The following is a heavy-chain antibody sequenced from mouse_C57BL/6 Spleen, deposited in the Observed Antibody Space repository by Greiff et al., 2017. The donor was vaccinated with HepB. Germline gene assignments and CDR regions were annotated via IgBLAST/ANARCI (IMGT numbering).Heavy chain of an antibody. Sequence: VQLVESGPGLVAPSQSLSITCTVSGFSLTSYGVHWVRQPPGKGLEWLVVIWSDGSTTYNSALKSRLSISKDNSKSQVFLKMNSLQTDDTAMYYCARHGDYDEGYYFDYWGQGTTLTVSS. J-gene: IGHJ2*01. D-gene: IGHD2-4*01. V-gene: IGHV2-6-1*01. CDR2: IWSDGST. CDR3: ARHGDYDEGYYFDY. CDR1: GFSLTSYG.